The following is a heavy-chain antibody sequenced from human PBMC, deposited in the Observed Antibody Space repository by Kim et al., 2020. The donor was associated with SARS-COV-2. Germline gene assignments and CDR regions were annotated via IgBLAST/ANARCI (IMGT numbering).Heavy chain of an antibody. J-gene: IGHJ4*02. D-gene: IGHD3-10*01. V-gene: IGHV4-39*01. CDR1: GGSISSSSYY. Sequence: SETLSLTCTVSGGSISSSSYYWGWIRQPPGKGLEWIGSIYYSGSTYYNPSLKSRVTISVDTSKNQFSLKLSSVTAADTAVYYCANRPAYGSGSGGYYWGQGTLVTVSS. CDR3: ANRPAYGSGSGGYY. CDR2: IYYSGST.